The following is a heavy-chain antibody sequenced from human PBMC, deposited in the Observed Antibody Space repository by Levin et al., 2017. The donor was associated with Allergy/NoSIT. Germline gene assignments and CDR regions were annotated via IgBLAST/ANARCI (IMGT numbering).Heavy chain of an antibody. V-gene: IGHV3-23*01. CDR2: ISGSGGST. D-gene: IGHD5-12*01. Sequence: GGSLRLSCAASGFTFSSYAMSWVRQAPGKGLEWVSAISGSGGSTYYADSVKGRFTISRDNSKNTLYLQMNSLRAEDTAVYYCAKPKESGYGLPYYFDYWGQGTLVTVSS. CDR3: AKPKESGYGLPYYFDY. CDR1: GFTFSSYA. J-gene: IGHJ4*02.